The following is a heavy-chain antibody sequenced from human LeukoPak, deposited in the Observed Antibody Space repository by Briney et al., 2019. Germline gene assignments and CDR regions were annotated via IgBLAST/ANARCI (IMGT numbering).Heavy chain of an antibody. V-gene: IGHV1-2*02. CDR2: INPNSGGT. D-gene: IGHD6-19*01. Sequence: GASVKVSCEASGYTFTGYYMHWVRQAPGQGLEWMGWINPNSGGTNYAQKFQGRVTMTRDTSISTAYMELSRLRSDDTAVYYCARVYSSGWPIDYWGQGTLVTVSS. CDR3: ARVYSSGWPIDY. J-gene: IGHJ4*02. CDR1: GYTFTGYY.